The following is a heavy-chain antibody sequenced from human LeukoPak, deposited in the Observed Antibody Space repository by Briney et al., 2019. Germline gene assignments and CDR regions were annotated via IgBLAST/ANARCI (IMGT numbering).Heavy chain of an antibody. CDR2: IYYSGST. CDR1: GGSISSGDYY. D-gene: IGHD4-17*01. Sequence: SETLSLTCTVSGGSISSGDYYWSWIRQPPGKGPEWIGYIYYSGSTYYNPSLKSRVTISVDTSKNQFSLKLSSVTAADTAVYYCARERPDYGDYVLDYWGRGTLVTVSS. V-gene: IGHV4-30-4*01. J-gene: IGHJ4*02. CDR3: ARERPDYGDYVLDY.